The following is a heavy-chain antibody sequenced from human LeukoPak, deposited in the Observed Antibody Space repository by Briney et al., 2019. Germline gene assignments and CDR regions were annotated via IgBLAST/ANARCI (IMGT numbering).Heavy chain of an antibody. Sequence: SETLSLTCTVSGYSISSGYYWGWIRQPPGKGLEWIGYIYYSGATNYNPSLTSRVTISVDTSQNQFSLKLSSVTAADTAVYYCARGAAAGIRTLFDYWGQGTLVTVSS. CDR1: GYSISSGYY. CDR2: IYYSGAT. CDR3: ARGAAAGIRTLFDY. D-gene: IGHD6-13*01. J-gene: IGHJ4*02. V-gene: IGHV4-61*01.